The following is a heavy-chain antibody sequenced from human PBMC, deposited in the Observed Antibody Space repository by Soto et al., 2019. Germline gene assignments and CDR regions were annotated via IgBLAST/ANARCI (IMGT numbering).Heavy chain of an antibody. CDR3: TTDWVAHYYYYYGMDV. J-gene: IGHJ6*04. D-gene: IGHD2-15*01. CDR2: IKSKTDGGTT. Sequence: GVCLRLSGAASGFTFSNAWMSWVRQAPGPGLEWVGRIKSKTDGGTTDYAAPVKGRFSISRDDSKNTLYLQMNSLKTEDTAVYYCTTDWVAHYYYYYGMDVWGKGTTVTVSS. CDR1: GFTFSNAW. V-gene: IGHV3-15*01.